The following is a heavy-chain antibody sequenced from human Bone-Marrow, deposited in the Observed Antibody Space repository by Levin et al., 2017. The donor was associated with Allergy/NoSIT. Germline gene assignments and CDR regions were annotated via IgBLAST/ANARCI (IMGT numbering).Heavy chain of an antibody. CDR2: MNPNSGNT. V-gene: IGHV1-8*01. Sequence: GESLKISCKASGYTFTSYDINWVRQATGQGLEWMGWMNPNSGNTGYAQKFQGRVTMTRNTSISTAYMELSSLRSEDTAVYYCARGHSTVTNPYYFDYWGQGTLVTVSS. CDR1: GYTFTSYD. J-gene: IGHJ4*02. CDR3: ARGHSTVTNPYYFDY. D-gene: IGHD4-17*01.